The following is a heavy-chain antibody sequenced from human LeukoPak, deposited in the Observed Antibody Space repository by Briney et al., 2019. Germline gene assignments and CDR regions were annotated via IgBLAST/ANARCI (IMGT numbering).Heavy chain of an antibody. D-gene: IGHD4-11*01. V-gene: IGHV3-53*01. J-gene: IGHJ4*02. Sequence: GGSLRLSCAASGFTVSSNYMTWVRHAPGKGLEWVSVIYAAGTTTYYADSVKGRFTISRDNSKNTLYLQMNSLRAEDTAVYYCARTKHDYSNPFDYWGQGTLVTVSS. CDR3: ARTKHDYSNPFDY. CDR2: IYAAGTTT. CDR1: GFTVSSNY.